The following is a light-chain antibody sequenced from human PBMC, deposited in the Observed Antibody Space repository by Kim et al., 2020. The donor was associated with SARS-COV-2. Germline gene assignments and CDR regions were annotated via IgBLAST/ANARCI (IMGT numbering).Light chain of an antibody. CDR2: AAS. Sequence: LSPGERATLSCRASQRLDNIYLAWYQKIPGQAPRLLIYAASSRATGTPDRFSGSGSGTDFTLTISRLEPEDFAVYYCQQFGTSPYTFGQGTKLEI. CDR1: QRLDNIY. CDR3: QQFGTSPYT. V-gene: IGKV3-20*01. J-gene: IGKJ2*01.